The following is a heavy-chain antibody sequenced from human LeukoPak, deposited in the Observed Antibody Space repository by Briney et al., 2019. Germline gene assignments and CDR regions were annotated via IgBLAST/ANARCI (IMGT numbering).Heavy chain of an antibody. Sequence: GASVKVSCKASGYTFTGYYMHWVRQAPGQGLEWMGWINPNSGGTNYAQKFQGRVTLTRDTSISTAYMELSRLRSDDTAVYFCARGREIAARPREFNYWGQGTLVTVSS. J-gene: IGHJ4*02. D-gene: IGHD6-6*01. CDR3: ARGREIAARPREFNY. CDR1: GYTFTGYY. CDR2: INPNSGGT. V-gene: IGHV1-2*02.